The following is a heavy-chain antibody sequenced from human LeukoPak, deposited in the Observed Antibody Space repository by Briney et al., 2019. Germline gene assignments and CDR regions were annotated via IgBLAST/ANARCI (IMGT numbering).Heavy chain of an antibody. J-gene: IGHJ4*02. CDR2: ISGSGGST. CDR1: GFTFSSYG. D-gene: IGHD2-2*01. CDR3: ATNPWGGYCSSTSCHLSY. V-gene: IGHV3-23*01. Sequence: GGTLRLSCTVSGFTFSSYGMSWVRQAPGKGLEWVSAISGSGGSTYYADSVKGRFTISRDNFKNTVYLQMNSLRGDDTAVYYCATNPWGGYCSSTSCHLSYWGQGILVTVSS.